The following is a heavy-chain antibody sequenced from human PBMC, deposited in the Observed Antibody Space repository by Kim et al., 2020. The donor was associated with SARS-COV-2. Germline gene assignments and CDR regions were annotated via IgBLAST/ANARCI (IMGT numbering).Heavy chain of an antibody. D-gene: IGHD6-13*01. CDR3: ARPSTPAYSSPLGY. CDR1: GYTFSNYG. J-gene: IGHJ4*02. Sequence: ASVKVSCKTSGYTFSNYGINWVRQAPGQGPEWMGWISTHTGNPTYAQGFTGRFVFTLDPSVNTAYLQISSLKAEDTAVYYCARPSTPAYSSPLGYWGQGT. V-gene: IGHV7-4-1*02. CDR2: ISTHTGNP.